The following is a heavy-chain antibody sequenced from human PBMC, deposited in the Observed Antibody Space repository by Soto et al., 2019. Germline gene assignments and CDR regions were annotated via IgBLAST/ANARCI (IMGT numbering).Heavy chain of an antibody. CDR3: AKDWTSI. CDR1: GFTFSTYS. V-gene: IGHV3-23*01. D-gene: IGHD3-3*01. J-gene: IGHJ3*02. Sequence: EVQLLESGGGLVQPGGSLRISCAASGFTFSTYSMTWVRQAPGKGLEWVSTIGGSGGSTYYIDSVKGRFTISRDNSKNTLYLQMNSLRAEDTAIYYCAKDWTSIWGQGTMVAVSS. CDR2: IGGSGGST.